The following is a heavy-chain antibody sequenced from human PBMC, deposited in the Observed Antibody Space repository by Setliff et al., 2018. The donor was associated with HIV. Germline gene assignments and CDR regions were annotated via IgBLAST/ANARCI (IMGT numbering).Heavy chain of an antibody. D-gene: IGHD2-21*01. Sequence: GGSLRLSCAASGFTFSSYVLHWVRQAPGKGLEWVAVMSTDGGTTDYAAPVKGRFTISRDDSKNTLYLQMNSLKIEDTAVYYCTTGTRLVDWGQGALVTVSS. CDR2: MSTDGGTT. CDR3: TTGTRLVD. J-gene: IGHJ4*02. V-gene: IGHV3-15*04. CDR1: GFTFSSYV.